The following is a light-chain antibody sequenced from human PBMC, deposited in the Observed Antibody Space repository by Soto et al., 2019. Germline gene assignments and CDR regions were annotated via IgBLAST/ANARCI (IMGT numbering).Light chain of an antibody. J-gene: IGKJ1*01. CDR2: GAS. V-gene: IGKV3-15*01. CDR1: QSVSSK. CDR3: QQYSSWLWT. Sequence: IVMTQSPATLSVSPGEGATLSCRASQSVSSKLAWYQQKPGQAPRLLIYGASTRATGIPARFSGSGSGTEFALIISSLQSEDSAVYYCQQYSSWLWTFGQGTKVDIK.